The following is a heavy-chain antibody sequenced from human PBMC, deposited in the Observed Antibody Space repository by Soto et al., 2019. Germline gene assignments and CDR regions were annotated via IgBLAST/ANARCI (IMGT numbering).Heavy chain of an antibody. V-gene: IGHV1-3*01. CDR1: GYTFTSYA. J-gene: IGHJ4*02. CDR2: INAGNGNT. CDR3: ARALPSGGKLPFDY. Sequence: ASVKVSCKASGYTFTSYAMHWVRQAPGQRLEWMGWINAGNGNTKYSQKFQGRVTMTTDTSTSTAYMELRSLRSDDTAVYYCARALPSGGKLPFDYWGQGTLVTVSS. D-gene: IGHD2-15*01.